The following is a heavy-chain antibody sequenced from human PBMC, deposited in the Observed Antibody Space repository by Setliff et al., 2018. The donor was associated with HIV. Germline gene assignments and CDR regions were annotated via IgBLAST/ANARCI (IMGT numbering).Heavy chain of an antibody. D-gene: IGHD1-1*01. CDR2: ISDDGSSE. J-gene: IGHJ6*02. V-gene: IGHV3-30*18. CDR1: GFTFRTYD. Sequence: GGSLRLSCAASGFTFRTYDMQWVRQAPGKGLEWVALISDDGSSEYYGASVKGRFIISRDNSKDILYLQMNSQRVEDTAIYYCAKVKGKTGIQFYYGMNFWGQGTTVTVSS. CDR3: AKVKGKTGIQFYYGMNF.